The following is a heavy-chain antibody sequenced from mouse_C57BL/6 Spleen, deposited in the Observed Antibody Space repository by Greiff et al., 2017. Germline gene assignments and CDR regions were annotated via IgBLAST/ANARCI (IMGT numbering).Heavy chain of an antibody. CDR3: ARGPHITTVVARSYFDY. CDR1: GFSLTSYG. V-gene: IGHV2-2*01. Sequence: VQLQQSGPGLVQPSQSLSITCTVSGFSLTSYGVHWVRQSPGKGLEWLGVIWSGGSTDYNAAFISRLSISKDNSKSQVFFKMNSLQADDTAIYYCARGPHITTVVARSYFDYWGQGTTLTVSS. CDR2: IWSGGST. J-gene: IGHJ2*01. D-gene: IGHD1-1*01.